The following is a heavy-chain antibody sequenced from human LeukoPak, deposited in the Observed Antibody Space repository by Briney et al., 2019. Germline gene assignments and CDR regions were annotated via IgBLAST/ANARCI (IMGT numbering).Heavy chain of an antibody. CDR3: ARAGWAVTTNWFDP. J-gene: IGHJ5*02. CDR2: ISTYNGNT. Sequence: EASVKVSCKATGYTFTNYGFSWVRQAPGQALEWIGWISTYNGNTNYAQKLQGRVTMTIDTSASTVYMELRSLRSDDTAVYYCARAGWAVTTNWFDPWGQGTLVTVSS. D-gene: IGHD4-17*01. V-gene: IGHV1-18*01. CDR1: GYTFTNYG.